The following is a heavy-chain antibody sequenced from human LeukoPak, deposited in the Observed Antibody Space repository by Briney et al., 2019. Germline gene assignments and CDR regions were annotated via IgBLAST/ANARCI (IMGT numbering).Heavy chain of an antibody. J-gene: IGHJ4*02. V-gene: IGHV3-7*01. Sequence: GGSLRLSCAASGLTFRDYWMSWVRQAPGKGLERVANIKRDGAEKYYVDSVKGRFTISRDNAKNSLYLQMNSLRAEDTAVYYCARDEATSSYWGQGTLVTVSS. CDR3: ARDEATSSY. CDR2: IKRDGAEK. CDR1: GLTFRDYW.